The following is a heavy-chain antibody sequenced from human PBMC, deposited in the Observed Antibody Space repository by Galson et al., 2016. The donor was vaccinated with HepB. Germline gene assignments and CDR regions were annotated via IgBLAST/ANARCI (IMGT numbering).Heavy chain of an antibody. D-gene: IGHD4-23*01. CDR3: AGGKLATGWGY. CDR2: TYYTERN. Sequence: SETLSLTCTVSGVSFSGGAYHWAWIRQPTGQGLEWMAHTYYTERNRYSPSLRSRIIISLDTSKNQLSLTLRSVTAADTPVYYCAGGKLATGWGYWGQGTLVIVSS. J-gene: IGHJ4*02. CDR1: GVSFSGGAYH. V-gene: IGHV4-61*08.